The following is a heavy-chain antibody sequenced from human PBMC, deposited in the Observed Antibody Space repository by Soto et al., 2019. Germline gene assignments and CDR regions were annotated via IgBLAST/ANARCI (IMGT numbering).Heavy chain of an antibody. CDR2: IYSGGST. J-gene: IGHJ5*02. CDR1: GFTVSYSY. V-gene: IGHV3-66*01. Sequence: GGSLRLSCVASGFTVSYSYMNWVRQAPGKGLEWVSVIYSGGSTYYADSVKGRFTISRDSSKNTLYLQMNSLRTEDTAIYYCGREDKGFGPWGQETLVTVSS. CDR3: GREDKGFGP.